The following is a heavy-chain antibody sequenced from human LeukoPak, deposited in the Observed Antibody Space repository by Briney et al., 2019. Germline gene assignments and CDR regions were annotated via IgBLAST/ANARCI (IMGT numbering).Heavy chain of an antibody. J-gene: IGHJ3*01. V-gene: IGHV4-59*01. Sequence: SETLSLTCTVSGVSISSYYWSWIRQPPGKGLEWIGYIYYSGTTNYNPSLKSRVTISVDTSKNQFSLKLSSVTAADTAVYYCARNYFDSSAFPRAFDVWGQGTTVTVSS. CDR1: GVSISSYY. CDR3: ARNYFDSSAFPRAFDV. CDR2: IYYSGTT. D-gene: IGHD3-22*01.